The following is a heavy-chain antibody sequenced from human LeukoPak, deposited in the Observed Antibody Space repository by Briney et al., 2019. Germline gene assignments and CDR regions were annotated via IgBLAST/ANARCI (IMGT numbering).Heavy chain of an antibody. CDR3: ARRITIFGVVNYFDY. CDR1: GYSFTSYW. D-gene: IGHD3-3*01. Sequence: GESLKISCKGSGYSFTSYWIGWVRQMPGKGLEWMGIIYPGDSDTRYSPSFQGQVTISADKSISTTYLQWSSLKASDTAMYYCARRITIFGVVNYFDYWGQGTLSPSPQ. J-gene: IGHJ4*02. CDR2: IYPGDSDT. V-gene: IGHV5-51*01.